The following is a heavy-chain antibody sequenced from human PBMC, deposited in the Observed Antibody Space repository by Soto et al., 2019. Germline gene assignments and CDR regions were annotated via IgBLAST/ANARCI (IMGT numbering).Heavy chain of an antibody. CDR2: INHSGST. V-gene: IGHV4-34*01. D-gene: IGHD3-3*01. CDR1: GGSFSGYY. J-gene: IGHJ6*02. CDR3: ARGGRAIFGVVIASHYGMDV. Sequence: PSETLSLTCAVYGGSFSGYYWSWIRQPPGKGLEWIGEINHSGSTNYNPSLKSRVTISVDTSKNQFSLKLSSVTAADTAVYYCARGGRAIFGVVIASHYGMDVWGQGTTVTV.